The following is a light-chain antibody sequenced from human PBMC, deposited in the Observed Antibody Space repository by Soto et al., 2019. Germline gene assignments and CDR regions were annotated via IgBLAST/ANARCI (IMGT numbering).Light chain of an antibody. Sequence: QSVLTQPASVSGSPGQSITISCTGASSDIVAYNYVSWYQQHPGKAPKLMIYDVSNRPSGISDRFSGSKSGNTASMTISGLQAEDEADYFCSSYTSSSTYVFGTGTKVTVL. V-gene: IGLV2-14*01. CDR1: SSDIVAYNY. CDR3: SSYTSSSTYV. CDR2: DVS. J-gene: IGLJ1*01.